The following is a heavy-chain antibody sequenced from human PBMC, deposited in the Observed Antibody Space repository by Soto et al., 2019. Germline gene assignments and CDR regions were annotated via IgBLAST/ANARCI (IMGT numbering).Heavy chain of an antibody. CDR2: INPSFFST. CDR1: GYTFTSYY. J-gene: IGHJ4*02. V-gene: IGHV1-46*03. D-gene: IGHD3-10*01. Sequence: ASVKVSCKASGYTFTSYYMHLVRQAPVQVLELIVIINPSFFSTSYSQKFQGRFTITMYTSTITFYIELSSLRSEYTAVYYCARMLSGAFDYWGQGTLVTVSS. CDR3: ARMLSGAFDY.